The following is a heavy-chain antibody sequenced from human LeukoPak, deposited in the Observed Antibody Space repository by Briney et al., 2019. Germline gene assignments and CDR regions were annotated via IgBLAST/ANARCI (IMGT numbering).Heavy chain of an antibody. J-gene: IGHJ4*02. D-gene: IGHD1-20*01. CDR3: AGSYNWNDGFDY. Sequence: PSQTLSLTCTVSGGSISSGDYYWSWIRQPPGKGLEWIGYIYYSGSTYYNPSLKSRVTISVDTSKNQLSLKLSSVTAADTAVYYCAGSYNWNDGFDYWGQGTLVTVSS. V-gene: IGHV4-30-4*01. CDR1: GGSISSGDYY. CDR2: IYYSGST.